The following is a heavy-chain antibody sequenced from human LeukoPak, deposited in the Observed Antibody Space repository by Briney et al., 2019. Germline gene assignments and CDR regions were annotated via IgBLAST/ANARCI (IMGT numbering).Heavy chain of an antibody. V-gene: IGHV3-30*02. Sequence: GGSLRLPCAASGFTFSSYGMHWVRQAPGKGLEWVAFIRYDGSNKYYADSVKGRFTISRDNSKNTLYLQMNSLRAEDTAVYYCAKDRQLWFGELSWGQGTLVTVSS. CDR1: GFTFSSYG. D-gene: IGHD3-10*01. CDR2: IRYDGSNK. J-gene: IGHJ4*02. CDR3: AKDRQLWFGELS.